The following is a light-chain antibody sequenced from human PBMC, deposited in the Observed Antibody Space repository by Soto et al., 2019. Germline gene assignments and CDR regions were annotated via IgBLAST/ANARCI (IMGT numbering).Light chain of an antibody. V-gene: IGKV1-33*01. CDR1: QDISNY. Sequence: DIQMTQSPSSLSASVGDRVTITCQASQDISNYLNWYQQKPGKAPKLLIYDASNLETGVPSRFSGSGSGTDFTFTISSLQPEDIATYYCQQTYSTSYTFGQGTKVDIK. J-gene: IGKJ2*01. CDR3: QQTYSTSYT. CDR2: DAS.